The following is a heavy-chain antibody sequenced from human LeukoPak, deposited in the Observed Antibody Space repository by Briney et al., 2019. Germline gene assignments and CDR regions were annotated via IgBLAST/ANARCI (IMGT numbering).Heavy chain of an antibody. CDR2: ISTTSNTM. Sequence: GGSLRLSCAASGFTVSSNYMSWVRQAPGKGLEWVAFISTTSNTMYYADSVQGRFTISRDNAKNSLFLQMNSLRDEDTAVYYCARGKTSMPYFDYWGQGTLVTVSS. D-gene: IGHD2/OR15-2a*01. V-gene: IGHV3-48*02. CDR1: GFTVSSNY. CDR3: ARGKTSMPYFDY. J-gene: IGHJ4*02.